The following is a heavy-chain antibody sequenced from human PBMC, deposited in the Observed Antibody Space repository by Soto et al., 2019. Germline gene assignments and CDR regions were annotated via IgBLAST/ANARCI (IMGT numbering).Heavy chain of an antibody. D-gene: IGHD3-22*01. J-gene: IGHJ4*02. CDR2: IIPIFGTA. CDR1: GGTFSSYA. CDR3: ALLPKDSSGYPGEFDY. Sequence: ASVKVSCKASGGTFSSYAISWVRQAPGQGLEWMGGIIPIFGTANYAQKFQGRVTITADESTSTAYMELSSLRSEDTAVYYCALLPKDSSGYPGEFDYWGQGTLVTVSS. V-gene: IGHV1-69*13.